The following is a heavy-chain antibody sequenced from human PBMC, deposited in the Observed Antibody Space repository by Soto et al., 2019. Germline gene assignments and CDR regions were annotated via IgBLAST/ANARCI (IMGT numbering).Heavy chain of an antibody. Sequence: QVQLVESGGGMVQPGTSLRLSCAASGFTFNSLSLHWVRQRPDKGLEWVAVISHDGRVTFYADFVKGRFTVSRDNSKNTIYLQVNSLRAEDTAVYCCAREPCGDSQYFDCWGQGTLVTVSS. D-gene: IGHD2-21*01. CDR2: ISHDGRVT. V-gene: IGHV3-30*04. J-gene: IGHJ4*02. CDR1: GFTFNSLS. CDR3: AREPCGDSQYFDC.